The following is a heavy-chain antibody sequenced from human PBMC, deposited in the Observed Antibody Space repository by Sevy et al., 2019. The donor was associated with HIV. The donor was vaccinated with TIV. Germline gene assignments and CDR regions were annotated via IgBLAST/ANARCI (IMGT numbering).Heavy chain of an antibody. CDR1: GYTFTSYY. J-gene: IGHJ3*02. V-gene: IGHV1-46*01. CDR2: INPSGGST. CDR3: ARDCVGDYDILTGYSPPNAFDI. D-gene: IGHD3-9*01. Sequence: ASVKVSCKASGYTFTSYYMHWVRQAPGQGLEWMGIINPSGGSTSYAQKFQGRVTMTRDTSTSTVYMGLSSLRSEDTAVYYCARDCVGDYDILTGYSPPNAFDIWGQGTMVTVSS.